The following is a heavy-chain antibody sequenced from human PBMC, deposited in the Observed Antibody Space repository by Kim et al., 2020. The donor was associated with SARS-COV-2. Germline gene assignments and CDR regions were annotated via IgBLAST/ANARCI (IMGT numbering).Heavy chain of an antibody. V-gene: IGHV3-30-3*01. Sequence: GGSLRLSCAASGFTFSSYAMHWVRQAPGKGLEWVAVISYDGSNKYYADSVKGRFTISRDNSKNTLYLQMNSLRAEDTAVYYCARDREVATCFDYWGQGTLVTVSS. D-gene: IGHD5-12*01. CDR3: ARDREVATCFDY. CDR2: ISYDGSNK. CDR1: GFTFSSYA. J-gene: IGHJ4*02.